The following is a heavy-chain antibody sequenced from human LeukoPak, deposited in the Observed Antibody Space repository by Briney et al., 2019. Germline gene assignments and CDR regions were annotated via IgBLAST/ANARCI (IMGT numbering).Heavy chain of an antibody. V-gene: IGHV3-48*02. CDR2: ISTGSTTI. Sequence: GGSLRLSCAASGFTFRYYDMTWVRQAPGKGLEWVSYISTGSTTIYYADSVKGRFTISRDNAKNSLYLQMSSLRDEDTAVFYCARASCTSSTCHPYWYLDLWGRGTLVTVSS. D-gene: IGHD2-2*01. J-gene: IGHJ2*01. CDR1: GFTFRYYD. CDR3: ARASCTSSTCHPYWYLDL.